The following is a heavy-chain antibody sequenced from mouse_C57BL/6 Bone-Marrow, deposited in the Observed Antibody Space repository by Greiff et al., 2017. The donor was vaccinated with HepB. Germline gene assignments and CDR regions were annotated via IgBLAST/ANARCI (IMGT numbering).Heavy chain of an antibody. CDR2: IYPRSGNT. J-gene: IGHJ2*01. D-gene: IGHD3-2*02. V-gene: IGHV1-81*01. CDR1: GYTFTNYG. CDR3: ARARGELRLHFDS. Sequence: QVKLQQSGAELARPGASVKLSCKASGYTFTNYGISWVKQRTGQGLEWIGEIYPRSGNTYYNEKFKGKATLTADKSSSTAYMELRNLTSEDSAVYVCARARGELRLHFDSWGQGTTLTVSS.